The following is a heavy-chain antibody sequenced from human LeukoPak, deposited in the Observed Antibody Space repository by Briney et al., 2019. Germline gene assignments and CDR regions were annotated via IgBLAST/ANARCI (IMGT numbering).Heavy chain of an antibody. CDR1: GFTFSTYG. J-gene: IGHJ4*02. CDR2: IRYDSSNK. Sequence: PGGSLRLSCAASGFTFSTYGMHWVRQAPGKGLKWVAFIRYDSSNKYYRDSVKGRFTISRDNSKNTLYLQMNSLRVEDTAVYFCAKDKDPWKSTAISDFDYWGQGSLVTVSS. CDR3: AKDKDPWKSTAISDFDY. V-gene: IGHV3-30*02. D-gene: IGHD1-1*01.